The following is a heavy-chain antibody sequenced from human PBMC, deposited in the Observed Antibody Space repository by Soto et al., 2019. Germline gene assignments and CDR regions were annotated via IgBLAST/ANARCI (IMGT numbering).Heavy chain of an antibody. J-gene: IGHJ6*02. CDR2: IYYSGST. Sequence: PSETLSLTCTVSGGFISSYYWSWIRQPPGKGLEWIGYIYYSGSTNYNPSLKSRVTISVDTSKNQFSLKLNSVTAADTAVYYCARDLWGYCGTDCYPLDVWGQGTTVTVSS. CDR1: GGFISSYY. CDR3: ARDLWGYCGTDCYPLDV. V-gene: IGHV4-59*01. D-gene: IGHD2-21*02.